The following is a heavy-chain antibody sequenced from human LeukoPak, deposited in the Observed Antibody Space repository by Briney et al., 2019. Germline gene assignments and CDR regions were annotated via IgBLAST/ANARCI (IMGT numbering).Heavy chain of an antibody. J-gene: IGHJ4*02. V-gene: IGHV3-30*03. Sequence: GNSLRLSCAASDFSFSNYGMHWVRQAPGKGLEWVAVILYDGNNKHYAESVKGRFTISRDNAKNSLYLQMNSLRAEDTAVYYCARGRIAVAGYFDYWGQGTLVTVSS. CDR3: ARGRIAVAGYFDY. CDR1: DFSFSNYG. D-gene: IGHD6-19*01. CDR2: ILYDGNNK.